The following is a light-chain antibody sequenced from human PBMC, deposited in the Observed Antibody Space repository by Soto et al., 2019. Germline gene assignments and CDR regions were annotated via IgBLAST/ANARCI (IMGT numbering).Light chain of an antibody. V-gene: IGKV1-5*03. CDR1: QSISSG. J-gene: IGKJ4*01. CDR3: QQYNSYPLT. CDR2: KAS. Sequence: DIQMTQSPSTLSASVGDRVTITCRASQSISSGLAWYQQKPGKAPNLLIYKASSLESGVPSRFSGSGYGTECTLTISSLQPDAFATYYCQQYNSYPLTFGGGTKVEIK.